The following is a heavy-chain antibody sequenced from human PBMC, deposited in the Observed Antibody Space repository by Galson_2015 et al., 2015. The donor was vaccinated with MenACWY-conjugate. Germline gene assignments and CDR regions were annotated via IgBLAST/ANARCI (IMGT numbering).Heavy chain of an antibody. CDR1: GGSFSGSY. D-gene: IGHD6-6*01. CDR3: ARGNIAARLQYGMDV. V-gene: IGHV4-34*01. CDR2: INHSGST. Sequence: SETLSLTCAVYGGSFSGSYWSWIRQPPGKGLEWIGEINHSGSTNYNPSLKSRVTISVDTSKNQFSLKLSSVTAADTAVYYCARGNIAARLQYGMDVWGQGTTVTVSS. J-gene: IGHJ6*02.